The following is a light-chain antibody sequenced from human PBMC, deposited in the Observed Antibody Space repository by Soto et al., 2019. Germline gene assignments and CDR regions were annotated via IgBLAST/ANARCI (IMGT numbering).Light chain of an antibody. CDR2: GAS. CDR1: QTITTSQ. CDR3: QQYRSSPRT. Sequence: FTRSPGTLSLAPGDRAPLFCRASQTITTSQLAWYQQKPGQAPRVPIFGASNRAPGIPVRFSGGGSGTEFTLTISRRHPEDFAVYYCQQYRSSPRTFGQGTKVDIK. J-gene: IGKJ1*01. V-gene: IGKV3-20*01.